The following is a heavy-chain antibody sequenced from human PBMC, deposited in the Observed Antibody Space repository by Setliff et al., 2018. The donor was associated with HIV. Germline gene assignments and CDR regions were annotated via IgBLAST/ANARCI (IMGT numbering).Heavy chain of an antibody. CDR1: GFTFSSYA. V-gene: IGHV3-23*01. Sequence: PGGSLRLSCAASGFTFSSYAMTWVRQAPGKGLEWVSAISGSGGATYYADSVKGRFTISRDNSKNTLYLQMNSLRAEDTAVYYCARLLRGGGDYFDYWGQGTLVIVSS. D-gene: IGHD3-10*01. J-gene: IGHJ4*02. CDR3: ARLLRGGGDYFDY. CDR2: ISGSGGAT.